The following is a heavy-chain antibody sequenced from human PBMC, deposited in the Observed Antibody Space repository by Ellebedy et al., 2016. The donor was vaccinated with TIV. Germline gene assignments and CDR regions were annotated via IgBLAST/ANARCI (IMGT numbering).Heavy chain of an antibody. Sequence: ASVKVSCKASGFTFTTYAIHWVRQAPGQGLEWMGWINAGNGDTKYSQKFQGRVTITRDTSASTAYMELSSLRSEDTAVYYCARDSSGWYPWVTDFDYWGQGTLVTVSS. V-gene: IGHV1-3*01. CDR3: ARDSSGWYPWVTDFDY. D-gene: IGHD6-19*01. CDR1: GFTFTTYA. J-gene: IGHJ4*02. CDR2: INAGNGDT.